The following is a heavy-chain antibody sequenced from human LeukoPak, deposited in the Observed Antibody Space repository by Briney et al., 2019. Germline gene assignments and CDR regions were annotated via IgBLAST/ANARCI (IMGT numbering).Heavy chain of an antibody. Sequence: ASVKVSCKASGYTFTSYGISWVRQAPGQGLEWMGWISAYNGNTNYVQKLQGRVTMTTDTSTSTAYMELRSLRSDDTAVYYCARDSAVVVAATLIIDAFDIWGQGTMVTVSS. CDR2: ISAYNGNT. CDR3: ARDSAVVVAATLIIDAFDI. J-gene: IGHJ3*02. CDR1: GYTFTSYG. D-gene: IGHD2-15*01. V-gene: IGHV1-18*01.